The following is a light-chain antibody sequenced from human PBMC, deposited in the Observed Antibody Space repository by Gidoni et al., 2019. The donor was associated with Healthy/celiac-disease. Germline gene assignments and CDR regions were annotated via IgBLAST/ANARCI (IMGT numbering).Light chain of an antibody. CDR1: SSDVGSYNL. Sequence: QSALTQPASVSGSPGPSITISCTGTSSDVGSYNLVSWYQQPPGKAPKLMIYEGSKRPSGVSNRFSGSKSGNTASLTISGLQAEDEADYYCCSYAGSSPYVFGTGTKVTVL. V-gene: IGLV2-23*01. CDR2: EGS. CDR3: CSYAGSSPYV. J-gene: IGLJ1*01.